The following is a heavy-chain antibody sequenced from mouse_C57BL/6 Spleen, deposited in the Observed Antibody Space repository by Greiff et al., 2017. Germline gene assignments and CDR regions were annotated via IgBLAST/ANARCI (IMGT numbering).Heavy chain of an antibody. V-gene: IGHV1-81*01. CDR2: IYPRSGNT. CDR1: GYTFTSSG. CDR3: ARAGDYYGSSLYAMDY. J-gene: IGHJ4*01. Sequence: VQLQQSGAELARPGASVKLSCKASGYTFTSSGISWVTQRTGQGLEWIGEIYPRSGNTYYNEKFKGKATLTADKSSSTAYMELRSLTSEDSAVYVCARAGDYYGSSLYAMDYWGQGTSVTVSS. D-gene: IGHD1-1*01.